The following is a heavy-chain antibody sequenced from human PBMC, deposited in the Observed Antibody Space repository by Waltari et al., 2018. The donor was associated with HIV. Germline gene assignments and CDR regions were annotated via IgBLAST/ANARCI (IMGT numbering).Heavy chain of an antibody. Sequence: EVQLVESGGGLVQPGGSLRLSCVASGFTFSYYVMNWVRQAPGKGLEWVSYISSNSSTIYHADSVKGRFTISRDNAKNSLYLQMNSLRDEDTAVYYCVRVGTSFDYWGQGTLVTVSS. J-gene: IGHJ4*02. D-gene: IGHD2-8*01. V-gene: IGHV3-48*02. CDR1: GFTFSYYV. CDR2: ISSNSSTI. CDR3: VRVGTSFDY.